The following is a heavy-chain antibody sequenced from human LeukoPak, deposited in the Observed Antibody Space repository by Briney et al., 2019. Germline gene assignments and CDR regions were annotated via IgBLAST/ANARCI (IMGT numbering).Heavy chain of an antibody. J-gene: IGHJ4*02. Sequence: ASVKVSCKASGYTFTINGISCVRQAPGQGLEWMGWISAYNGNTNYAQKLQGRVTMTTNTSTSTDYMELRSLRSDDTAVYYCARDRIAVAGEVRYWGQGTLVTVSS. D-gene: IGHD6-19*01. V-gene: IGHV1-18*01. CDR3: ARDRIAVAGEVRY. CDR2: ISAYNGNT. CDR1: GYTFTING.